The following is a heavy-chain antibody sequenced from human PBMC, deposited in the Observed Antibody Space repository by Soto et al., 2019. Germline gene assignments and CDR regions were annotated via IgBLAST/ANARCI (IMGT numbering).Heavy chain of an antibody. Sequence: SVKVSCKASGGTFSSYAISWVRQAPGQGLEWMGGIIPIFGTANYAQKFQGRVTITADESTSTAYMELSSLRSEDTAVYYCARDGYCSGGSCYSAYWGQGTLVTVSS. CDR2: IIPIFGTA. J-gene: IGHJ4*02. CDR3: ARDGYCSGGSCYSAY. V-gene: IGHV1-69*13. D-gene: IGHD2-15*01. CDR1: GGTFSSYA.